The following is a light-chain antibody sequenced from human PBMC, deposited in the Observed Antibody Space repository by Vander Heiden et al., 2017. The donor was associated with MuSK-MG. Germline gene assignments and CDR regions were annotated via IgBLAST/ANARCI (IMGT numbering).Light chain of an antibody. Sequence: DIVMTQSPDSLAVSLGERATINCKSSQSVLYSSNNKNYLAWYQLRPGQPPKLLIYSASTRESGVPDRFSGSGSGTDFTLTISSLQAEDVAVYYCQQYHTTSYTFGQGTKLEIK. CDR2: SAS. V-gene: IGKV4-1*01. J-gene: IGKJ2*01. CDR1: QSVLYSSNNKNY. CDR3: QQYHTTSYT.